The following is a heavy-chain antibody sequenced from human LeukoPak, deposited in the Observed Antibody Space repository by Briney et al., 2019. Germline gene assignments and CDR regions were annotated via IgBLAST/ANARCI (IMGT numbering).Heavy chain of an antibody. CDR1: GYTFTSYA. Sequence: GASVKVSCKASGYTFTSYAMHWVRQAHGQRLEWMGWINAGYGNTKYSQKFQGRVTITRDTSASTAYMELSSLRSEDTAVYYCARSGTAVAAKTPGTNWYFDLWGRGTLVTVSS. J-gene: IGHJ2*01. CDR2: INAGYGNT. V-gene: IGHV1-3*01. CDR3: ARSGTAVAAKTPGTNWYFDL. D-gene: IGHD6-19*01.